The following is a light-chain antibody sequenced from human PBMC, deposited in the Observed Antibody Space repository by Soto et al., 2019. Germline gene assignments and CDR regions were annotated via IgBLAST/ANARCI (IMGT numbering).Light chain of an antibody. CDR2: GNS. CDR3: QSYDSSLSGNVV. CDR1: SSNIGAGYD. Sequence: QSVLTQPPSVSGAPGQRVTISCTGSSSNIGAGYDVHWYQQLPGTAPKLLIYGNSNRPSGVPDRFSGSKSGTSASLAITGLQAEDEADYYRQSYDSSLSGNVVFGGGTKVTVL. J-gene: IGLJ2*01. V-gene: IGLV1-40*01.